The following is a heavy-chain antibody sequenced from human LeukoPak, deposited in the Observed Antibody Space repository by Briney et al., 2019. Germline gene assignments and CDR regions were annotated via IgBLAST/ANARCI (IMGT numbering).Heavy chain of an antibody. CDR3: ARQKQWLAVYYFDC. D-gene: IGHD6-19*01. V-gene: IGHV3-7*01. J-gene: IGHJ4*02. CDR1: GFIFSSYW. Sequence: GGSLRLSCAASGFIFSSYWMSWVRQAPGKGMEWGAKIKQDGIEKYYVDSVNGRFTISRDNAKNSLYLQMNSLRAEDTAVYYCARQKQWLAVYYFDCWGQGTLVTVSS. CDR2: IKQDGIEK.